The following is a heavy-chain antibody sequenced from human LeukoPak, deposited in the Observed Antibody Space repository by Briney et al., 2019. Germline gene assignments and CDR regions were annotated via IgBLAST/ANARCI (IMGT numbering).Heavy chain of an antibody. D-gene: IGHD2-21*01. CDR2: INSDGSGT. Sequence: PTGGSLRLSCAASGFTFSSAWMHWVRQTPGQGLVLVSRINSDGSGTNFADSVQGRFTISRDNAKNMVNLQMNSLRAEDTAIYYCTRDYSYAMAVWGQGTTVTVSS. J-gene: IGHJ6*02. V-gene: IGHV3-74*01. CDR3: TRDYSYAMAV. CDR1: GFTFSSAW.